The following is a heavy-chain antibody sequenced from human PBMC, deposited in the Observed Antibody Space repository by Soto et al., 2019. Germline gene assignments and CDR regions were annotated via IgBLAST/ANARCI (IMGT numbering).Heavy chain of an antibody. D-gene: IGHD6-13*01. CDR2: ISAYNGNT. CDR1: GYTFTSYG. CDR3: AREPLAAAGENWFDP. V-gene: IGHV1-18*01. Sequence: ASGYTFTSYGISWVRQAPGQGLEWMGWISAYNGNTNYAQKLQGRVTMTTDTSTSTAYMELRSLRSDDTAVYYCAREPLAAAGENWFDPWGQGTLVTVSS. J-gene: IGHJ5*02.